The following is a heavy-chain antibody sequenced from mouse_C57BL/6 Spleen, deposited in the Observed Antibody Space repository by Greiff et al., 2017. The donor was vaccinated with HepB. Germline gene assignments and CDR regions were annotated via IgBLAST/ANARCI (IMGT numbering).Heavy chain of an antibody. V-gene: IGHV1-81*01. Sequence: QVQLKQSGAELARPGASVKLSCKASGYTFTSYGISWVKQRTGQGLEWIGEIYPRSGNTYYNEKFKGKATLTADKSSSTAYMELRSLTSEDSAVYFCARCYDYDRDYAMDYWGQGTSVTVSS. CDR1: GYTFTSYG. J-gene: IGHJ4*01. D-gene: IGHD2-4*01. CDR2: IYPRSGNT. CDR3: ARCYDYDRDYAMDY.